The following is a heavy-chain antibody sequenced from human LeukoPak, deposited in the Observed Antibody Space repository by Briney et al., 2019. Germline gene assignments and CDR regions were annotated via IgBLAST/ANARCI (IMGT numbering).Heavy chain of an antibody. CDR3: AKATHTGDYFDY. D-gene: IGHD1-14*01. Sequence: GGSLRLSCAASGFTFSSYAMSWVRQAPGKGLGWVSAISGSGGSTYYADSVKGRFTISRDNSKDTLYLQMNSLRAEDTAVYYCAKATHTGDYFDYWGQGTLVTVSS. CDR1: GFTFSSYA. V-gene: IGHV3-23*01. J-gene: IGHJ4*02. CDR2: ISGSGGST.